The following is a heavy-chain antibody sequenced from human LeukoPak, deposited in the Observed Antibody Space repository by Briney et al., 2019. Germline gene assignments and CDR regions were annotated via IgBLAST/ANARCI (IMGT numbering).Heavy chain of an antibody. CDR3: AKDGGLYSGSYYIDY. V-gene: IGHV3-43D*04. D-gene: IGHD1-26*01. Sequence: PGGSLRLSCAASGFTFDDYAMHWVRQAPGKGLEWVSLISWDGGSTYYADSVKGRFTISRDNSKNSLYLQMNSLRAEDTALYYCAKDGGLYSGSYYIDYWGQGTLATVSS. CDR1: GFTFDDYA. CDR2: ISWDGGST. J-gene: IGHJ4*02.